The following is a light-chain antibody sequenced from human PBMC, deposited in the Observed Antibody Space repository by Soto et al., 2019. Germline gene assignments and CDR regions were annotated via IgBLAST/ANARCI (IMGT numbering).Light chain of an antibody. Sequence: EIVMTQSPATLSVSPGERATLSCRASQSISSDVAWYQQKPGQAPRLLIYGASTTATGIPARFSGSGSGTEFTLNISSLQSEDFAVYNCQQYKKWPRNFGQGTKVDIK. CDR1: QSISSD. V-gene: IGKV3-15*01. CDR3: QQYKKWPRN. J-gene: IGKJ2*01. CDR2: GAS.